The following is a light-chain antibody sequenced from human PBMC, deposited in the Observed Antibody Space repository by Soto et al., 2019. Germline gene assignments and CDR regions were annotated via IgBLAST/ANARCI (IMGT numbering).Light chain of an antibody. Sequence: MVVTQTPATLRVSPGCRATLSCRANQIVSLSLAWYQQKPGQAPRLLIYDASKRASGFPARFSGSGSGTDFTLTISSLEPEDFAVYYCQERTGWPPWTFGQGTKVDIK. CDR3: QERTGWPPWT. CDR1: QIVSLS. CDR2: DAS. V-gene: IGKV3-11*01. J-gene: IGKJ1*01.